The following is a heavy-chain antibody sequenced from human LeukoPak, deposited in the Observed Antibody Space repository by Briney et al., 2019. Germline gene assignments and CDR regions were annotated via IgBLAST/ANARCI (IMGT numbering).Heavy chain of an antibody. V-gene: IGHV4-59*08. CDR3: ARHPHYYDSSGPPFDP. J-gene: IGHJ5*02. D-gene: IGHD3-22*01. CDR1: GGSISSYY. Sequence: SETLSLTCTVSGGSISSYYWSWIRQPPGKGLEWIEYIYYSGSTNYNPSLKSRVTISVDTSKNQFSLKLSSVTAADTAVYYCARHPHYYDSSGPPFDPWGQGTLVTVSS. CDR2: IYYSGST.